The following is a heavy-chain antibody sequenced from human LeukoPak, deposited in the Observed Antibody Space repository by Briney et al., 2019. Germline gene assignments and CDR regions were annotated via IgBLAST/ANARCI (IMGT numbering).Heavy chain of an antibody. J-gene: IGHJ5*02. V-gene: IGHV3-74*01. CDR3: ARATTYFYGSVTYDWFDP. D-gene: IGHD3-10*01. CDR2: IERDGST. CDR1: GFTFSSYW. Sequence: GGSLRLSCAASGFTFSSYWMHWVRQTPGEGLVWVSRIERDGSTIYADSVRGRFTISRDNAKNMVYLQMNSLRAEDTAMYYCARATTYFYGSVTYDWFDPWGQGTLVTVSS.